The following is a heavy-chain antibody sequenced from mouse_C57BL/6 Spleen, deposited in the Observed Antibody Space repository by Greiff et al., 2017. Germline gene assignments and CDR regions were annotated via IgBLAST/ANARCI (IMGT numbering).Heavy chain of an antibody. D-gene: IGHD2-2*01. CDR3: ARSRTMVTYFDY. CDR2: IYPGDGDT. Sequence: QVQLQQSGAELVKPGASVKISCKASGYAFSSYWMNWVKQRPGKGLEWIGQIYPGDGDTNYNGKFKGKATLTADKSSSTAYMQLSSLTSEDSAVYFCARSRTMVTYFDYWGQGTTLTVSS. CDR1: GYAFSSYW. V-gene: IGHV1-80*01. J-gene: IGHJ2*01.